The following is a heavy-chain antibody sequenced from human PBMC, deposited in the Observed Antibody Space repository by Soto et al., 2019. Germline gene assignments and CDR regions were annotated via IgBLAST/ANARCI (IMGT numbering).Heavy chain of an antibody. CDR1: GGSFSTST. CDR2: IIPVHRTP. V-gene: IGHV1-69*01. Sequence: QVQMVQSGAEVKKPGSSVKGSCEASGGSFSTSTINWVRQAPGQGLEWMGGIIPVHRTPTYAPRFQARVTITADESKTTASMELSSLTSEDTALYFCASGKSNYLALSTWGQGTMFIVSS. J-gene: IGHJ3*01. CDR3: ASGKSNYLALST. D-gene: IGHD4-4*01.